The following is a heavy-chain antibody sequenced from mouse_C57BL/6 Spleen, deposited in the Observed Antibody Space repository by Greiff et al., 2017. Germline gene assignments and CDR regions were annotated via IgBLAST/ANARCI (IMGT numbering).Heavy chain of an antibody. CDR1: GYTFTDYY. V-gene: IGHV1-26*01. Sequence: VQLQQSGPELVKPGASVKISCKASGYTFTDYYMNWVKQSHGKSLEWIGDINPNNGGTSYNQKFKGKATLTVDKSSSTAYMELRSLTSDDSAVYSCASPVNYGNYDYAMDYWGQGTSVTVSS. D-gene: IGHD2-1*01. J-gene: IGHJ4*01. CDR3: ASPVNYGNYDYAMDY. CDR2: INPNNGGT.